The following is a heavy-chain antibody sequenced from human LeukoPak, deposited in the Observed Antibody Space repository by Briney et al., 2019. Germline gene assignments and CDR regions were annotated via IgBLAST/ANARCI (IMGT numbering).Heavy chain of an antibody. CDR2: IYYSGST. D-gene: IGHD3-22*01. V-gene: IGHV4-39*07. CDR3: AREILYDSTGYYL. J-gene: IGHJ4*02. CDR1: GGSISSSSYY. Sequence: SETLSLTCTVSGGSISSSSYYWGWIRQPPGKGLEWIGSIYYSGSTYYNPSLKSRVPISIDTSKNQFSLRLRSVTAADTAVYYCAREILYDSTGYYLWGQGTVVTVSS.